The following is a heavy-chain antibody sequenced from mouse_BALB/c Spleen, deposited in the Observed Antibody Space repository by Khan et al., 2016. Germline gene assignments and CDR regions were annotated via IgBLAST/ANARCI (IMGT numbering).Heavy chain of an antibody. J-gene: IGHJ3*01. CDR3: ARGIYDYGFAY. CDR1: GFNIKDTY. D-gene: IGHD2-4*01. Sequence: VQLQQSGAELVKPGVSVKLSCTASGFNIKDTYIHWVKQRPEQGLEWIGRIDPANDNTKYDPRFQGKATITADTSSNTAYLQLSSLTSEDTAVYFCARGIYDYGFAYWGQGTLVSVSA. V-gene: IGHV14-3*02. CDR2: IDPANDNT.